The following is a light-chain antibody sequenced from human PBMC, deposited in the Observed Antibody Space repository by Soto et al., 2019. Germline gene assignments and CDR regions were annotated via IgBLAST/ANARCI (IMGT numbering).Light chain of an antibody. Sequence: QAVVTQPASVSGSPGQSITISCTGTSSDVGGYNYVSWYQQYPGKAPKVMIYEVTNRPSGVSNRFSGSKSGNTASLTISGLQAEDEADYYCSSYTSSNTLIFGGGTQLTVL. V-gene: IGLV2-14*01. CDR3: SSYTSSNTLI. J-gene: IGLJ2*01. CDR1: SSDVGGYNY. CDR2: EVT.